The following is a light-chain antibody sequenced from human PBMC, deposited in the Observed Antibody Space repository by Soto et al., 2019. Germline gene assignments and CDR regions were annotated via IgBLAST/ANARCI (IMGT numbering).Light chain of an antibody. CDR2: GAS. CDR3: QHYGNSPQGP. Sequence: GLSQSAGTLSLSTGERATLSCRASQSVSTIYLAWYQQKPGQAPRLLIYGASNRATGILDRFSGSGSGADFTLTISRLELEDFAVYFSQHYGNSPQGPFG. CDR1: QSVSTIY. V-gene: IGKV3-20*01. J-gene: IGKJ5*01.